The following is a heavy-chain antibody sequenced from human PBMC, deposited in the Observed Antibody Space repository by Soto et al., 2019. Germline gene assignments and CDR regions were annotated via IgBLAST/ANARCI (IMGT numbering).Heavy chain of an antibody. V-gene: IGHV3-30*14. CDR3: ARLDKFNGSWS. Sequence: QVQLVEAGGGVVQPGRSLRLSCAASGFTFSSYAMHWVRRAPGKGPEWVAAVSHDGKSGFYADSVSGRFTVSRDNSNNLVYLQMDRLIPEDTALFYCARLDKFNGSWSWGQGTAVTVSS. D-gene: IGHD2-15*01. CDR2: VSHDGKSG. CDR1: GFTFSSYA. J-gene: IGHJ4*02.